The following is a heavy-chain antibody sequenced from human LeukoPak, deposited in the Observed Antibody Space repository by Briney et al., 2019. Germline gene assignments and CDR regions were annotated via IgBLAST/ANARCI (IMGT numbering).Heavy chain of an antibody. D-gene: IGHD2-15*01. V-gene: IGHV3-33*01. J-gene: IGHJ4*02. Sequence: GRSLRLSCAASGFTFSSYGMHWVRQAPGKGLEWVAVIWYDGSNKYYADSVKGRFTISRDNSKNTLYLQMNSLRAEDTAVYYRARSGQEYCSGGSCYLGYFDYWGQGTLVTVSS. CDR3: ARSGQEYCSGGSCYLGYFDY. CDR1: GFTFSSYG. CDR2: IWYDGSNK.